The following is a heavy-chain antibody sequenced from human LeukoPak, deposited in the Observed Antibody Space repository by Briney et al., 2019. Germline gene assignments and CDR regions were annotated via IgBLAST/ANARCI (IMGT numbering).Heavy chain of an antibody. CDR2: IGGSGGST. CDR1: GFTFSSYA. J-gene: IGHJ4*02. CDR3: VKTFGPFDY. V-gene: IGHV3-23*01. Sequence: PGGSLRISCAASGFTFSSYAMSWVRQAPGKGLEWVSAIGGSGGSTYYADSVKGRFTISRDNSKNTLYLQMNSLRAEDTAVYYCVKTFGPFDYWGQGTLVTVSS. D-gene: IGHD3-10*01.